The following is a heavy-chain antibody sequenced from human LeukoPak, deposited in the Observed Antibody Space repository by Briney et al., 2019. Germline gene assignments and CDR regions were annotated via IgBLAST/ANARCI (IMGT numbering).Heavy chain of an antibody. CDR3: ASPTYDYGDPLDY. V-gene: IGHV1-69*05. CDR2: IIPIFGTA. Sequence: SVKVSCKASGGTLSSYAISWVRQAPGQGLEWMGGIIPIFGTANYAQKFQGRVTITTDESTSTAYMELSSLRSEDTAVYYCASPTYDYGDPLDYWGQGTLVTVSS. D-gene: IGHD4-17*01. CDR1: GGTLSSYA. J-gene: IGHJ4*02.